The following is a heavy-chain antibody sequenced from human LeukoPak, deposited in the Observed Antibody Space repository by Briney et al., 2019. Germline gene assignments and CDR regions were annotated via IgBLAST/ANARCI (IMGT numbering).Heavy chain of an antibody. CDR1: GFTFSSYG. CDR2: IRYDGSNK. J-gene: IGHJ6*02. CDR3: ARVRFYDGTCMDV. V-gene: IGHV3-30*02. D-gene: IGHD2/OR15-2a*01. Sequence: GGSLRLSCAASGFTFSSYGMHWVRQATGKGLEWVAFIRYDGSNKYYADSVKGRFTISRDNSKNTLYLQMNSLRAEDTAMYYCARVRFYDGTCMDVWGQGTTVTVSS.